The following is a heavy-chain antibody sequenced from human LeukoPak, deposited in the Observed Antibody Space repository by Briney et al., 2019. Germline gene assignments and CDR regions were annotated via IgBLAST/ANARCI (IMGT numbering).Heavy chain of an antibody. Sequence: PSETLSLTCAVYGGSFGGYYWSWVRQPPGKGLEWIGEINHSGSTNYNPSLKSRVTISVDTSKNRFSLKLSSVTAADTAVYYCARRPRYSSGWYGGRGGYYYYGMDVWGQGTTVTVSS. V-gene: IGHV4-34*01. J-gene: IGHJ6*02. CDR2: INHSGST. D-gene: IGHD6-19*01. CDR3: ARRPRYSSGWYGGRGGYYYYGMDV. CDR1: GGSFGGYY.